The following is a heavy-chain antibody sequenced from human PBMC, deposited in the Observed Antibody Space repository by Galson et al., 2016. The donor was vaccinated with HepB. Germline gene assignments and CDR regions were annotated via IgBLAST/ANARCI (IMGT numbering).Heavy chain of an antibody. D-gene: IGHD2-15*01. CDR1: GFTFSNYW. CDR2: TNRDGSGN. Sequence: LRLSCAASGFTFSNYWMTWVRQAPGKGLEWVASTNRDGSGNFYVDSVKGRFTVSRDNPNNSLYLHMSSLRAEDTAVYFCASDYWIYWGQGTLVTVSS. J-gene: IGHJ4*02. V-gene: IGHV3-7*01. CDR3: ASDYWIY.